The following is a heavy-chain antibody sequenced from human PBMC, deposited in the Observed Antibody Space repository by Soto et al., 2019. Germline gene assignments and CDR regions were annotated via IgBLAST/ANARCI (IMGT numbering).Heavy chain of an antibody. D-gene: IGHD3-9*01. CDR3: ARLAHFDWPARAPVYDFDY. V-gene: IGHV4-31*03. Sequence: SETLSLTCTVSGGSISSGGYYWSWIRQHPGKGLEWIGYIYYSGSTYXXPSLKSRVTISLDTSKNPFSLKLXSGTPWVTPVYDRARLAHFDWPARAPVYDFDYWGQGTLLSVSS. CDR1: GGSISSGGYY. CDR2: IYYSGST. J-gene: IGHJ4*02.